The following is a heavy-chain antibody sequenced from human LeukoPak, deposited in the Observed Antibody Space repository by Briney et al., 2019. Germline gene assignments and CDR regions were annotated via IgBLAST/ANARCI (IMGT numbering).Heavy chain of an antibody. D-gene: IGHD5-12*01. CDR3: AKVGIVATTRGYLDY. CDR2: ISGNGGST. Sequence: GGSLRLSCAASGFTFSNYAMTWVRQAPGKGLEWVAAISGNGGSTNYVDSVKGRFTISRDNSKNTLYLQMNSLRAEDTAMYYCAKVGIVATTRGYLDYWGEGTLVTVSS. CDR1: GFTFSNYA. J-gene: IGHJ4*01. V-gene: IGHV3-23*01.